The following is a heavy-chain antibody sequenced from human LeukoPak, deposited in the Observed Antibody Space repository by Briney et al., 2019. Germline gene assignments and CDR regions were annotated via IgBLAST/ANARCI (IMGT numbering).Heavy chain of an antibody. CDR1: GYTFTSYY. Sequence: ASVKVSCKASGYTFTSYYMHWVRQAPGQGLEWMGIIDPSGGSTSYAQKFQGRVTMTRDMSTSTVYMELSSLRSEDTAVYYCARDQVSLSDVYSSSWEFDYWGQGTLVTVSS. CDR3: ARDQVSLSDVYSSSWEFDY. CDR2: IDPSGGST. D-gene: IGHD6-13*01. V-gene: IGHV1-46*01. J-gene: IGHJ4*02.